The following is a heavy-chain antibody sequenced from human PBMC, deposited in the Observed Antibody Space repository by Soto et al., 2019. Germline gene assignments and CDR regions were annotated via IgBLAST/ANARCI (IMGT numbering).Heavy chain of an antibody. Sequence: SETLSLTCTVSGGSISSYYWSWILQPPWKGLEWIGYIYYSGSTNYNPSLKSRVTISVDTSKNQFSLKLSSVTAADTAVYYCATGEGGYSYGTPIFDYWGQGTLVTVSS. J-gene: IGHJ4*02. CDR2: IYYSGST. CDR1: GGSISSYY. CDR3: ATGEGGYSYGTPIFDY. D-gene: IGHD5-18*01. V-gene: IGHV4-59*01.